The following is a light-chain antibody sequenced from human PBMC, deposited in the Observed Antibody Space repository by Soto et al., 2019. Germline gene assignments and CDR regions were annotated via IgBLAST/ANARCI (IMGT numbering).Light chain of an antibody. CDR1: SSDVGGYNY. J-gene: IGLJ3*02. V-gene: IGLV2-14*01. Sequence: QSALTQPASVSGSPGQSITISCTGTSSDVGGYNYVSWYQQHPGKAPRLMIYDVSNRPSGVSNRFSGSKSGNTASLTISGLQAEDEADYFCSSYTTSGTLLFGAGTKLTVL. CDR3: SSYTTSGTLL. CDR2: DVS.